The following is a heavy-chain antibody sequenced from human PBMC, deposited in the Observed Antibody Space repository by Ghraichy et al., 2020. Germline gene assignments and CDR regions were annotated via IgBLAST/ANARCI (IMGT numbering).Heavy chain of an antibody. J-gene: IGHJ5*02. CDR2: INPNSGET. Sequence: ASVKVSCKASGDSFTSYHISWVRQAPGQGLEWLGWINPNSGETIYARKFQGRVTMTRDTSINTAYMDLSRLTPDDTAVYYCARATFFSLYSCDPLGQGTLVPVS. D-gene: IGHD2/OR15-2a*01. V-gene: IGHV1-2*02. CDR1: GDSFTSYH. CDR3: ARATFFSLYSCDP.